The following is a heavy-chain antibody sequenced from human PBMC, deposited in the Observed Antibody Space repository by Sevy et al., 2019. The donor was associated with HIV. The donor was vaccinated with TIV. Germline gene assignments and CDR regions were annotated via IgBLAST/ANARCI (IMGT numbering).Heavy chain of an antibody. CDR1: GGTFSNYA. V-gene: IGHV1-69*13. J-gene: IGHJ4*02. CDR3: AESYYDFWSGYYGD. CDR2: IIPIFGTA. Sequence: ASVKVSCKASGGTFSNYAISWVRQAPGQGLEWMGGIIPIFGTANYAQKFQGRVTITADESTSTAYMGLSSLRSEDTAGYYCAESYYDFWSGYYGDWGQGTLVTVSS. D-gene: IGHD3-3*01.